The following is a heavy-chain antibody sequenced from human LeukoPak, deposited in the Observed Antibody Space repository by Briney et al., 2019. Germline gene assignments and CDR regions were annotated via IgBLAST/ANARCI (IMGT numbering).Heavy chain of an antibody. CDR2: ISYDGSNK. CDR1: GFTFSSYG. CDR3: VVWFGLFDP. Sequence: PGGSLRLSCAASGFTFSSYGMHWVRQAPGKGLEWVAVISYDGSNKYYADSVKGRFTISRDNSKNTLYLQMNSLRAEDTAVYYCVVWFGLFDPWGQGTLVTVSS. V-gene: IGHV3-30*03. D-gene: IGHD3-10*01. J-gene: IGHJ5*02.